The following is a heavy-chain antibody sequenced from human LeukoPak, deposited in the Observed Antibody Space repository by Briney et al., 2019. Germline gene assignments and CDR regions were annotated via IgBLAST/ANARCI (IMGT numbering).Heavy chain of an antibody. CDR2: IKQDGSEK. Sequence: GGSLRLSCAASGFTFSSYWMSWVRQAPGKGPEWVANIKQDGSEKYYVDSVKGRFTISRDNAKNSLYLQMNSLRAEDTAVYYCARRWWQRLVVTLDYWGQGTLVTVSS. J-gene: IGHJ4*02. V-gene: IGHV3-7*01. D-gene: IGHD6-13*01. CDR1: GFTFSSYW. CDR3: ARRWWQRLVVTLDY.